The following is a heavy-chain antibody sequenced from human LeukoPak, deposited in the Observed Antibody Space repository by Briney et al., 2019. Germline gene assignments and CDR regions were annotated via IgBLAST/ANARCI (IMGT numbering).Heavy chain of an antibody. D-gene: IGHD6-13*01. J-gene: IGHJ4*02. CDR2: ISGSGGST. CDR3: ARGRYSIAAAGTGYYFDY. Sequence: GGSLRLSCAASGFTFSSYAMSWVRQAPGKGLEWVSAISGSGGSTYYADSVKGRFTISRDNSKNTLYLQMNSLRAEDTAVYYCARGRYSIAAAGTGYYFDYWGQGTLVTVSS. CDR1: GFTFSSYA. V-gene: IGHV3-23*01.